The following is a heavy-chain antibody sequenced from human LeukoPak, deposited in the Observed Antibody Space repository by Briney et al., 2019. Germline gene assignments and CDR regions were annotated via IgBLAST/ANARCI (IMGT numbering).Heavy chain of an antibody. V-gene: IGHV3-30-3*01. CDR3: AKDSRYFDWVPGGNDY. Sequence: GGSLRLSCAASGFTFSSYAMHWVRQAPGKGLEWVAVISYDGSNKYYADSVKGRFTISRDNSKNTLYLQMNSLRAEDTAVYYCAKDSRYFDWVPGGNDYWGQETLVTVSS. D-gene: IGHD3-9*01. CDR2: ISYDGSNK. CDR1: GFTFSSYA. J-gene: IGHJ4*02.